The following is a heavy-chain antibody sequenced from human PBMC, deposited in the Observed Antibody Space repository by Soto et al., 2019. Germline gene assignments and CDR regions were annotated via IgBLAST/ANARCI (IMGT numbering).Heavy chain of an antibody. CDR2: TYYSSKWYN. V-gene: IGHV6-1*01. D-gene: IGHD2-8*01. J-gene: IGHJ4*02. CDR3: ARGCLRSRGDFDY. CDR1: GDILSSNSAA. Sequence: QTLPLPCGISGDILSSNSAAWHWIRQSPSRGLDWLGRTYYSSKWYNDYAVSGKSRITLNPDTSQNEFSLKVTCVAPADTAVYYCARGCLRSRGDFDYWGQGTLVTVSS.